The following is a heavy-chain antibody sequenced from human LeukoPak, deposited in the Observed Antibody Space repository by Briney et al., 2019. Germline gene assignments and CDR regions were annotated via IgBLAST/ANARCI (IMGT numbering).Heavy chain of an antibody. CDR3: ARENGDYADAFDI. D-gene: IGHD4-17*01. CDR2: INWNGGRT. J-gene: IGHJ3*02. CDR1: GFTFDDYG. V-gene: IGHV3-20*04. Sequence: RPGGSLRLSCAASGFTFDDYGMSWVRQAPGKGPEWVSGINWNGGRTGYAESVKGRFTISRDNAKSSLYLQMNSLRAEDTAVYYCARENGDYADAFDIWGQGIMVTVSS.